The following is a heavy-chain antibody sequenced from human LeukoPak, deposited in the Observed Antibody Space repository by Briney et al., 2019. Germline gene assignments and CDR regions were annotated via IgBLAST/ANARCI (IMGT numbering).Heavy chain of an antibody. V-gene: IGHV4-34*01. Sequence: SETLSLTCAVYGGSFSGYYWSWIRQPPGKGLEWIGEINHSGSTNYNPSLKSRVTISVDTSKNQFSLKLSSVTAADTAVYYCARRHLWFGELLYSPFDYRGQGTLVTVSS. CDR1: GGSFSGYY. J-gene: IGHJ4*02. CDR2: INHSGST. CDR3: ARRHLWFGELLYSPFDY. D-gene: IGHD3-10*01.